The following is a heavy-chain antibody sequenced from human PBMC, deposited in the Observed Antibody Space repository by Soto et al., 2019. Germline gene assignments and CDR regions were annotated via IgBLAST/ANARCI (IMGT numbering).Heavy chain of an antibody. CDR2: IYHSGST. D-gene: IGHD5-12*01. CDR1: GDSITTSNS. Sequence: SETLSLTCAVSGDSITTSNSWSWVRQPPGKGLEWIGEIYHSGSTNYNPSLKSRVTISVDRSKNQLSLKLSSVTAADTAMYYCARGYTTTWYLDYWGQGTLVTVSS. V-gene: IGHV4-4*02. J-gene: IGHJ4*02. CDR3: ARGYTTTWYLDY.